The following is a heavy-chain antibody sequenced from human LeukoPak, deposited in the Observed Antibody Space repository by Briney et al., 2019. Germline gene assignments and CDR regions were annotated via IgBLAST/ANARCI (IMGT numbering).Heavy chain of an antibody. CDR3: AREGYDSSGYYLDY. CDR2: IHHSGST. D-gene: IGHD3-22*01. J-gene: IGHJ4*02. V-gene: IGHV4-59*01. CDR1: GDSISGYY. Sequence: SETLSLTCSVSGDSISGYYWSWIRQPPGKTLEWIAYIHHSGSTEYNPSLRSRDTMSVDTSKNQVSLKLSSVTAADTAMYYCAREGYDSSGYYLDYWGQGTLVTVSS.